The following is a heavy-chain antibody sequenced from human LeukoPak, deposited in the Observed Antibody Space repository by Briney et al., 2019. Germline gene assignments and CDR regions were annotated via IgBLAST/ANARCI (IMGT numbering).Heavy chain of an antibody. CDR1: GGSISSYY. CDR3: AREGSSGWYGGNYYYGMDV. CDR2: IYYSGST. V-gene: IGHV4-59*01. D-gene: IGHD6-19*01. Sequence: PSETLSLTCTVSGGSISSYYWSWIRQPPGKGLEWIGYIYYSGSTNYNPSLKSRVTISVDTSKNQFSLKLSSVTAADTAVYYCAREGSSGWYGGNYYYGMDVWGQGTTVTVSS. J-gene: IGHJ6*02.